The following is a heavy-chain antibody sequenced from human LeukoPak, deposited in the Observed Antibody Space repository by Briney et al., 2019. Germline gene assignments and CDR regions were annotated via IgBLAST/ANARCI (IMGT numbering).Heavy chain of an antibody. J-gene: IGHJ5*02. Sequence: SETLSLTCTVSGGSMSSGDYYWSWIRQPPGKGLEWIGYIYYSGSTYYNPSLKSRVTISVDTSKNQFSLKLSSVTAADTAVYYCARHVVIQLWFDPWGQGTLVTVSS. CDR1: GGSMSSGDYY. D-gene: IGHD5-18*01. V-gene: IGHV4-30-4*01. CDR2: IYYSGST. CDR3: ARHVVIQLWFDP.